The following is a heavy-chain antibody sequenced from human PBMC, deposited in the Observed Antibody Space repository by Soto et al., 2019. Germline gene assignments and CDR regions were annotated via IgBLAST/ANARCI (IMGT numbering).Heavy chain of an antibody. D-gene: IGHD5-18*01. Sequence: QVQLVESGGGVVQPGRSLRLSCAASGFTFSTYAMHWVRQPPGKGLEWVAVISYDGSRKNYTDSVRGRFTISRDNSKNTLSLQMNSLRADDTAVYYCARNPSGAYSYVDYWGRGTQVTVSS. CDR3: ARNPSGAYSYVDY. CDR2: ISYDGSRK. J-gene: IGHJ4*02. CDR1: GFTFSTYA. V-gene: IGHV3-30-3*01.